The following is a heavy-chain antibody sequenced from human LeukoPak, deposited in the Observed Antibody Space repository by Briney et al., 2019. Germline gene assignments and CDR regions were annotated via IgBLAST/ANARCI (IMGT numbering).Heavy chain of an antibody. CDR3: ARYVLEWLSHPSDAFDI. CDR1: GYTFTGYY. D-gene: IGHD3-3*01. V-gene: IGHV1-2*06. CDR2: INPNSGGT. Sequence: GASVKVSCKASGYTFTGYYMHWVRQAPGQGLEWMGRINPNSGGTNYAQKFQGRVTMTRDTSISTAYMELSRLRSDDTAVYYCARYVLEWLSHPSDAFDIWGQGTMVTVSS. J-gene: IGHJ3*02.